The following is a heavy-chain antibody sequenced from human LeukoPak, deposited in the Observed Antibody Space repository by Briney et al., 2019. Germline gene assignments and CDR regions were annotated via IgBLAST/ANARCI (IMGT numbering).Heavy chain of an antibody. D-gene: IGHD3-22*01. J-gene: IGHJ2*01. CDR1: GASIGRYY. V-gene: IGHV4-4*07. Sequence: SETLSLTCTVSGASIGRYYWSWIRQPVGKGLEWFGRIYTNGSVNYNPSLTSRVTMSRDTSKNQFHLKVTSVTVADTAVYYCARLLGSSGYAGDWYFDLWGPGILITVSS. CDR3: ARLLGSSGYAGDWYFDL. CDR2: IYTNGSV.